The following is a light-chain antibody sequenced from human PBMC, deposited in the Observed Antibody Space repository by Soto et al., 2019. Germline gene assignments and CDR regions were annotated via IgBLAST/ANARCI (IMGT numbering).Light chain of an antibody. CDR1: SGINVGTYR. CDR3: MIWYASSWV. Sequence: QPVLTQPSSLSASPGASASLTCTLRSGINVGTYRIYWYQQKPGSPPQYLLRYKSDSDKQQGSGVPSRFSGSKDASANVGILLISGLQSEDEADYYCMIWYASSWVFGEGTKVTVL. V-gene: IGLV5-45*03. CDR2: YKSDSDK. J-gene: IGLJ3*02.